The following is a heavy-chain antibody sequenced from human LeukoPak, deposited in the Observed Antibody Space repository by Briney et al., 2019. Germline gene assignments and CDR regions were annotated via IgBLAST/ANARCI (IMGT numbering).Heavy chain of an antibody. J-gene: IGHJ3*02. Sequence: ASVKVSCKASGGTFSSYAISWVRQAPGQGLEWMGRIIPILGIANYAQKFQGRVTITADKSTSTAYMELSSLRSEDTAVYYCARDIYCGGDPCAFDIWGQGTMVTVSS. D-gene: IGHD2-21*01. CDR2: IIPILGIA. CDR3: ARDIYCGGDPCAFDI. CDR1: GGTFSSYA. V-gene: IGHV1-69*04.